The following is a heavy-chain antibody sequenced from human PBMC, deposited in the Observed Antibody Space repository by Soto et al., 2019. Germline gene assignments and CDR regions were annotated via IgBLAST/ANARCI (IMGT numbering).Heavy chain of an antibody. J-gene: IGHJ5*02. Sequence: QVQLVESGGGVVQPGPSLRLSCTASGFTFRTYGLHWVRQAPGKGLEWVAVIWHDGSRHYYADSVQARFTISRDDSRSTLLLQVNSRGCSDTAVYYCVQDIGDKDDFHVDLWGQVNLVTVAS. CDR3: VQDIGDKDDFHVDL. CDR2: IWHDGSRH. D-gene: IGHD4-17*01. CDR1: GFTFRTYG. V-gene: IGHV3-33*06.